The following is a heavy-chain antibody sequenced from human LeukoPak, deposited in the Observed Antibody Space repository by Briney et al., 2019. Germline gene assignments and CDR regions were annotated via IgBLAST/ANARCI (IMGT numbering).Heavy chain of an antibody. J-gene: IGHJ3*01. CDR1: GYTFTSYG. V-gene: IGHV1-18*01. Sequence: ASVKVSCKASGYTFTSYGISWVRQAPGQGLEWMGWISAYNGNTNYAQKLQGRVTMTTDTSTSTAYMELRSLRSDDTAVYYCARASFPFLEWTTSIPFDVWGQGTVVIVSS. D-gene: IGHD3-3*01. CDR3: ARASFPFLEWTTSIPFDV. CDR2: ISAYNGNT.